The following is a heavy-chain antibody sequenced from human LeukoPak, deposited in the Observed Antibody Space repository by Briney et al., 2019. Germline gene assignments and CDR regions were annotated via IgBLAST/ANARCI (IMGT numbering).Heavy chain of an antibody. J-gene: IGHJ3*02. CDR3: AKDVRIQLWSDAFDI. D-gene: IGHD5-18*01. Sequence: PGRSLRLSCTASGFTFGDYAMSWVRQAPGKGLEWVGFIRSKAYGGTTEYAASVKGRFTISRDNSKNTLYLQMNSLRAEDTAVYYCAKDVRIQLWSDAFDIWGQGTMVTVSS. CDR2: IRSKAYGGTT. CDR1: GFTFGDYA. V-gene: IGHV3-49*04.